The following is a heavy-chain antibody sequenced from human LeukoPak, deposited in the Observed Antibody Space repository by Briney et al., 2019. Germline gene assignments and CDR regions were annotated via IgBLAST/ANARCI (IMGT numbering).Heavy chain of an antibody. Sequence: GGSLRLSCAASGFSFSDYYMSWIRQAPGKGLEWVSSISRGGNSKYSADSVKGRFTISRDNAKKSLDLQMDSLRAEDTAVYYCAKDQFLDYWGQGTLVTVSS. CDR1: GFSFSDYY. CDR3: AKDQFLDY. D-gene: IGHD2-15*01. V-gene: IGHV3-11*01. J-gene: IGHJ4*02. CDR2: ISRGGNSK.